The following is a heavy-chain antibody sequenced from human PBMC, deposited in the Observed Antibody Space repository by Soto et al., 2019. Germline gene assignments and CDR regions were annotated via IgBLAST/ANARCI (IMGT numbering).Heavy chain of an antibody. J-gene: IGHJ4*02. Sequence: SETLSLTCAVYGGSFSGYYWSWIRQPPGKGLEWIGSIYYSGSTYYNPSLKSRVTISVDTSKNQFSLKLSSVTAADTAVYYCARRPYYYDSSGYLWFDYWGQGTLVTVSS. CDR1: GGSFSGYY. CDR2: IYYSGST. CDR3: ARRPYYYDSSGYLWFDY. D-gene: IGHD3-22*01. V-gene: IGHV4-34*01.